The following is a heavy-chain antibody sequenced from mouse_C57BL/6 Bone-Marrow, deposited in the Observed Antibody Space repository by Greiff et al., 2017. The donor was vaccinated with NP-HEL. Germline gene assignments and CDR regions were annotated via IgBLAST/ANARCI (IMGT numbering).Heavy chain of an antibody. V-gene: IGHV1-69*01. D-gene: IGHD1-1*01. J-gene: IGHJ1*03. CDR2: IDPSDSYT. CDR1: GYTFTSYW. CDR3: ARRATVVATWYFEV. Sequence: QVQLQQPGAELVMPGASVKLSCKASGYTFTSYWMHWVKQRPGQGLEWIGEIDPSDSYTNYNQKFKGKSTLTVDKSSSTAYMQLSSLTSEDSAVYYCARRATVVATWYFEVWAQGPRSPSPQ.